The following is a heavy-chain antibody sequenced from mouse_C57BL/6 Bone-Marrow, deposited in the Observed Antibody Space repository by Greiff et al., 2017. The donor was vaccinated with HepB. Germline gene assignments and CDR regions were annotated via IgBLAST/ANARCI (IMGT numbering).Heavy chain of an antibody. J-gene: IGHJ3*01. D-gene: IGHD2-4*01. V-gene: IGHV5-6*01. CDR2: ISSGGSYT. CDR1: GFTFSSYG. Sequence: EVKVVESGGDLVKPGGSLKLSCAASGFTFSSYGMSWVRQTPDKRLAWVATISSGGSYTYYPDSVKGRFTISRDNAKNTLYLQMSSLKSEDTAMYYCARPQYDFAWFAYWGQGTLVTVSA. CDR3: ARPQYDFAWFAY.